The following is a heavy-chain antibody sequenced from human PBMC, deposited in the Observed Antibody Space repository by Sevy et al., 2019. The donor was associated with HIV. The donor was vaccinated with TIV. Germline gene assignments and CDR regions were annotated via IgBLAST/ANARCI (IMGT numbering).Heavy chain of an antibody. J-gene: IGHJ4*02. CDR3: VREGLGGFSYSLDC. D-gene: IGHD3-16*01. CDR1: GFSFSTYW. V-gene: IGHV3-7*01. CDR2: MNQDVTER. Sequence: GGSLRLSCAASGFSFSTYWMTWVRQAPEKGLEWVATMNQDVTERDYRDSVKGRFTISRDNTNTSLFLQMNSLSAEDTGVYYCVREGLGGFSYSLDCWGQGTLVTVSS.